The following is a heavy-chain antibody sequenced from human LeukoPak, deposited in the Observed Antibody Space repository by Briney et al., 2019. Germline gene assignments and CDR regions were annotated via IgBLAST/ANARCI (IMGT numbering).Heavy chain of an antibody. CDR3: TKFYDISTGYFDC. CDR2: ISGGGGST. J-gene: IGHJ4*02. D-gene: IGHD3-9*01. V-gene: IGHV3-23*01. CDR1: GFTFSSYA. Sequence: GGSLRLSCAASGFTFSSYAMSWVRQSPGKGLEWVSAISGGGGSTYYADSVKGRFTISRDNSKNTLYLQMNSLRAEDTAVYYCTKFYDISTGYFDCWGQGTLVTVSS.